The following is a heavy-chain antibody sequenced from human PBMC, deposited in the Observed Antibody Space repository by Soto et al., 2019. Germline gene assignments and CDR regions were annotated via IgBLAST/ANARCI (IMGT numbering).Heavy chain of an antibody. Sequence: GGSLRLSCAASGFTFSSYAMSWVRQAPGKGLEWVSAISGSGGSTYYADSVKGRFTISRDNSKNTLYLQMNSLRAEDTAVYYCAKVGDRYSGSVVVPAAIYNYYYMDVWGKGTTVTVSS. J-gene: IGHJ6*03. CDR1: GFTFSSYA. CDR3: AKVGDRYSGSVVVPAAIYNYYYMDV. V-gene: IGHV3-23*01. D-gene: IGHD2-2*01. CDR2: ISGSGGST.